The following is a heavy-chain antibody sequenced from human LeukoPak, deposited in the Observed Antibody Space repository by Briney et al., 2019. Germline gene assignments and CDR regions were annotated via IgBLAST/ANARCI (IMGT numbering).Heavy chain of an antibody. CDR2: ISSRSTYI. CDR3: ARDMGGLAEYYFDY. J-gene: IGHJ4*02. D-gene: IGHD3-16*01. Sequence: GGSLRLSCAASGFTFSSYSMNWVRQTPGKGLEWVSFISSRSTYIYYADSVKGRFTISRDNAKNSLYLQMNSLRAEDTAVYYCARDMGGLAEYYFDYWGQGTLVTVSS. CDR1: GFTFSSYS. V-gene: IGHV3-21*01.